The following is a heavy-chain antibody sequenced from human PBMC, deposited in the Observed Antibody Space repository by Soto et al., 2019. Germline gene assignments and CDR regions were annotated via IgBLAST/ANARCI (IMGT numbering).Heavy chain of an antibody. D-gene: IGHD2-15*01. CDR3: ARDAWDCSGGGCYFYFQH. Sequence: SETLSLTCTVSGGSISSYYWSWIRQPPGKGLEWIGYIYYSGSTNYNPSLKSRVTISVDTSKNQFSLKLSSVTAADTAVYYCARDAWDCSGGGCYFYFQHWGQGTLVTVSS. J-gene: IGHJ1*01. V-gene: IGHV4-59*01. CDR2: IYYSGST. CDR1: GGSISSYY.